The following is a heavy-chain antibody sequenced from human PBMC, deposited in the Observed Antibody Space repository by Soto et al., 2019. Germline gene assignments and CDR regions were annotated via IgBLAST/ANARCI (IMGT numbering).Heavy chain of an antibody. J-gene: IGHJ4*02. CDR2: INHSGST. V-gene: IGHV4-34*01. Sequence: SETLSLTCAVYGGSFSGYYWSWIRQPPGKGLEWIGEINHSGSTNYNPSLKSRVTISVDTSKNQFSLKLSSVTAADTAVYYCARARYCSSTSCYTRIAAAGTFDYWGQGTLVTAPQ. CDR1: GGSFSGYY. CDR3: ARARYCSSTSCYTRIAAAGTFDY. D-gene: IGHD2-2*02.